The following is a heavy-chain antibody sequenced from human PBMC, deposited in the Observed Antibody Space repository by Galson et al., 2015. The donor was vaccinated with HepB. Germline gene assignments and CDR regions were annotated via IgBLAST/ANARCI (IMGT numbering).Heavy chain of an antibody. J-gene: IGHJ1*01. CDR1: GFTFSSSA. CDR2: ISGSGGST. Sequence: SLRLSCAASGFTFSSSAMSWVRQAPGKGLEWVSAISGSGGSTYYADSVKGRFTISRDNSKNTLYLQMNSLRAEDTAVYYCAIGNSGSYESEYFQHWGQGTLVTVSS. D-gene: IGHD1-26*01. CDR3: AIGNSGSYESEYFQH. V-gene: IGHV3-23*01.